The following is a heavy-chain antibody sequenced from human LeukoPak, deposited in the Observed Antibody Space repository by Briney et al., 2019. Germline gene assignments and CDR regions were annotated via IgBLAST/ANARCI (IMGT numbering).Heavy chain of an antibody. CDR3: ARMLSYYDSSGYPNWFDP. CDR1: GGSISSYY. Sequence: SETLSLTRTVSGGSISSYYWSWIRQPAGKGLEWIGRIYTSGSTNYNPSLKSRVTMSVDTSKNQFSLKLSSVTAADTAVYYCARMLSYYDSSGYPNWFDPWGQGTLVTVSS. CDR2: IYTSGST. V-gene: IGHV4-4*07. D-gene: IGHD3-22*01. J-gene: IGHJ5*02.